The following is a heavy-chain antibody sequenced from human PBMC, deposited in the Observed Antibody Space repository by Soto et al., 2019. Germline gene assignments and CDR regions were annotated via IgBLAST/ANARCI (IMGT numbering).Heavy chain of an antibody. CDR2: ISYDGSNK. CDR1: GFTFSSYG. Sequence: QVQLVESGGGVVQPGRSLRLSCAASGFTFSSYGMHWVRQAPGKGLAWVAVISYDGSNKYYADSVKGRFTISRDNSKNTLYLQMNSLRAEDTAVYYCAKGPLLWFGENAFDIWGQGTMVTVSS. V-gene: IGHV3-30*18. D-gene: IGHD3-10*01. CDR3: AKGPLLWFGENAFDI. J-gene: IGHJ3*02.